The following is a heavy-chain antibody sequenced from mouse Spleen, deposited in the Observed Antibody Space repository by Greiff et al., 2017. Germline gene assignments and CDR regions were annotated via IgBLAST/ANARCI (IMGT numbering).Heavy chain of an antibody. CDR1: GFTFSSYT. CDR3: ARQDYSKMDYAMDY. Sequence: EVKLMESGGGLVKPGGSLKLSCAASGFTFSSYTMSWVRQTPAKRLEWVATISSGGGNTYYPDSVKGRFTISRDNARNTLYLQMSSLRSEDTAMYYCARQDYSKMDYAMDYWGQGTSVTVSS. CDR2: ISSGGGNT. D-gene: IGHD2-5*01. J-gene: IGHJ4*01. V-gene: IGHV5-9*04.